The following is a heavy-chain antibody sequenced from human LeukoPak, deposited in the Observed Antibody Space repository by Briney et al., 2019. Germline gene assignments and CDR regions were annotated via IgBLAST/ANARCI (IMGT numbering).Heavy chain of an antibody. J-gene: IGHJ4*02. D-gene: IGHD5-18*01. Sequence: SETLSLTCTVSGYSISSGYYWGWIRQPPGKGLEWIGSIYHSGGTYYNPSLKSRVTISVDTSKNQFSLKLSSVTAADTAVYYCARDWVDTAPYYFDYWGQGTLVTVSS. CDR2: IYHSGGT. V-gene: IGHV4-38-2*02. CDR1: GYSISSGYY. CDR3: ARDWVDTAPYYFDY.